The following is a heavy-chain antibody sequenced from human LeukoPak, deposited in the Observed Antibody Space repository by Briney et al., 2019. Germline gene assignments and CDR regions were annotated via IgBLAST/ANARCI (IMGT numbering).Heavy chain of an antibody. CDR1: GYSISSGNY. V-gene: IGHV4-38-2*01. Sequence: SETLSLTCAVSGYSISSGNYWGWIRQLPERGLEWIGSIHHTGITYYNPSLKSRVTILVDTSKNQFSLRLSSVTAADTAVYYCARRLGVAASAYDYWGQGAVVTVSS. D-gene: IGHD6-13*01. J-gene: IGHJ4*01. CDR3: ARRLGVAASAYDY. CDR2: IHHTGIT.